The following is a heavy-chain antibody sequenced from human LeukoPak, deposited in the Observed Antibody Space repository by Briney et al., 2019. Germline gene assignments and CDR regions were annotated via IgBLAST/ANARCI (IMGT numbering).Heavy chain of an antibody. D-gene: IGHD1-1*01. CDR3: ARGRDRSKATDL. CDR1: GGSCDDYY. CDR2: IHPHGIF. J-gene: IGHJ5*02. V-gene: IGHV4-34*01. Sequence: SETLSLTCAVHGGSCDDYYCSWIRQPPGKGLEWIGEIHPHGIFYYNSSLTSRVTISIDTSKSQFSLRLTSVTAADTALYYCARGRDRSKATDLWGQGSLVIVSS.